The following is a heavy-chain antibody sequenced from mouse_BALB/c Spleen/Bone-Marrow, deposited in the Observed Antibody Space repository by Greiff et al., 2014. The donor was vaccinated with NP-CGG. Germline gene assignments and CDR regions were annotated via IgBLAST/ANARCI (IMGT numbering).Heavy chain of an antibody. V-gene: IGHV1S34*01. CDR3: ARGGYGSTFYFDY. J-gene: IGHJ2*01. CDR1: GYSFTGYY. CDR2: ISCYNGAT. Sequence: LVKTGASVKISCKASGYSFTGYYIHWVKQSHGKSLEWIGYISCYNGATSYNQKFKGKATFTVDTFSSTAYMQFNSLTSEDSAVYYCARGGYGSTFYFDYWGQGTTLTVSS. D-gene: IGHD1-1*01.